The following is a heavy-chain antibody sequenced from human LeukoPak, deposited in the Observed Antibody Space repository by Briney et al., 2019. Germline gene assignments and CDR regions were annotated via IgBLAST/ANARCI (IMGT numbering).Heavy chain of an antibody. J-gene: IGHJ4*02. CDR1: GDSISSSTYY. D-gene: IGHD3-3*01. V-gene: IGHV4-39*01. CDR3: ARLRFLEWSPIDY. Sequence: SETLSLTCTVSGDSISSSTYYWGWVRQPPGKGLEWIGSVSYSGTTYYNPSLKSRVTISVDTSKNQFSLKLSSVTAADTAVYYCARLRFLEWSPIDYWGQGTLVTVSS. CDR2: VSYSGTT.